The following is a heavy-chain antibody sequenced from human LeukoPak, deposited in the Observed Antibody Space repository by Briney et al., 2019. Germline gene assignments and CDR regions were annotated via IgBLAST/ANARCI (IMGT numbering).Heavy chain of an antibody. J-gene: IGHJ6*02. D-gene: IGHD3-10*01. CDR1: GFTFSSYW. CDR3: ARDAGGSGSYYPFYYYYGMDV. V-gene: IGHV3-7*01. Sequence: AESLRLSCAASGFTFSSYWLSWVRQAPGKGLEWVANIKQDGSEKYYVHSVKGRFTISSHHTKNSLYLQMHSLRAEDTAVYYCARDAGGSGSYYPFYYYYGMDVWGQGTTVTVPS. CDR2: IKQDGSEK.